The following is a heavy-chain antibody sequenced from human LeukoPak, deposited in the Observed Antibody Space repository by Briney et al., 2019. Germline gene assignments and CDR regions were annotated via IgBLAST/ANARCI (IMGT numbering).Heavy chain of an antibody. CDR1: GGSFSGYC. V-gene: IGHV4-34*01. CDR2: INHSGST. J-gene: IGHJ4*02. D-gene: IGHD5-18*01. CDR3: ATIQDTAMVEFDY. Sequence: PSETLSLTCAVYGGSFSGYCWSWIRQPPGKGLEWIGEINHSGSTNYNPSLKSRVTISVDTSKNQFSLKLSSVTAADTAVYYCATIQDTAMVEFDYWGQGTLVTVSS.